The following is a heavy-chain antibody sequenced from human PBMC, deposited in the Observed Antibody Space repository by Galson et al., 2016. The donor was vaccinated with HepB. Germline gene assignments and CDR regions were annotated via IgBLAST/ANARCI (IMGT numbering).Heavy chain of an antibody. D-gene: IGHD3-22*01. CDR3: ARGRSGYYYWFDP. V-gene: IGHV4-34*01. CDR2: INHSGST. J-gene: IGHJ5*02. CDR1: GGSFSGYH. Sequence: SETLSLTCAVYGGSFSGYHWSWIRQPPGKGLEWIGEINHSGSTNYNPSLKSRVTISVDTSKNQFSLKLSSVTAADTAVYYCARGRSGYYYWFDPWGQGTLVTVSS.